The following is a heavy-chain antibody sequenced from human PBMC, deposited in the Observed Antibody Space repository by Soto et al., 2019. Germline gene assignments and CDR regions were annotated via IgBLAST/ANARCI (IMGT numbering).Heavy chain of an antibody. J-gene: IGHJ5*02. Sequence: PSETLSLTCTVSGGSVSSGSYYWSWIRQPPGKGLEWIGYIYYSGSTNYNPSLKSRVTISVDTSKNQFSLKLSSVTAADTAVYYCEREYSHYDSSGSPYNWFDTWGQGTLVTVSS. CDR1: GGSVSSGSYY. D-gene: IGHD3-22*01. CDR2: IYYSGST. CDR3: EREYSHYDSSGSPYNWFDT. V-gene: IGHV4-61*01.